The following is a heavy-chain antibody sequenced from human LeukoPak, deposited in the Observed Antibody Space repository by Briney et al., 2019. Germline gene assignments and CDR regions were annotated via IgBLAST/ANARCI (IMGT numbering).Heavy chain of an antibody. V-gene: IGHV1-58*02. CDR1: GFTFTSSA. D-gene: IGHD2-2*01. CDR2: IVVGSGNT. CDR3: AASGLVVPAATSWFDP. J-gene: IGHJ5*02. Sequence: TSVKVSCKASGFTFTSSAMQWVRQARGQHLEWIGWIVVGSGNTNYAQKFQERVTITRDMSTSTAYMELSSLRSEDTAVYYCAASGLVVPAATSWFDPWGQGTLVTVSS.